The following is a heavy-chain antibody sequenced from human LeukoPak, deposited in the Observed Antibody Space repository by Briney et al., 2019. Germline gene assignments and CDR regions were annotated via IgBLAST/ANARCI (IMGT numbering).Heavy chain of an antibody. CDR3: TRAGDYVWGSYRPYYYYYMDV. Sequence: PGGPLRLSCTTSGFTFGDYAMNWVRQAPGKGLEWVGFITSKVYGGTTEYVASVKGRFTISRDDSESIAYLQMNSLKTEDTAVYHCTRAGDYVWGSYRPYYYYYMDVWGKGTTVTVSS. D-gene: IGHD3-16*02. CDR2: ITSKVYGGTT. V-gene: IGHV3-49*04. CDR1: GFTFGDYA. J-gene: IGHJ6*03.